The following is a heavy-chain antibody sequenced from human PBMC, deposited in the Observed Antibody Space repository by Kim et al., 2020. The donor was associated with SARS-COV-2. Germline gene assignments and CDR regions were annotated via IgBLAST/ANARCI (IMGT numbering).Heavy chain of an antibody. CDR1: GGSISSYY. V-gene: IGHV4-59*13. J-gene: IGHJ5*02. D-gene: IGHD2-15*01. CDR2: IYYSGST. Sequence: SETLSLTCTVSGGSISSYYWSWIRQPPGKGLEWIGYIYYSGSTNYNPSLKSRVTISVDTSKNQFSLKLSSVTAADTAVYYCASGTSEYCSGGSCFWFDPWGQGTLVTVSS. CDR3: ASGTSEYCSGGSCFWFDP.